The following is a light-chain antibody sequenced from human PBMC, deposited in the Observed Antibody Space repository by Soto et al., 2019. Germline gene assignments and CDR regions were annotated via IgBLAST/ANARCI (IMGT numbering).Light chain of an antibody. CDR2: GAS. CDR1: QSLSAF. Sequence: EIVLTQSPGTLSLSPGERATLSCRASQSLSAFLAWYQQQPGQAPRLLIYGASTRATGIPDRFSGSWSGTDFPLNISRLEPEDFGVYYCQLYGFSPLYTLGQVTKLE. CDR3: QLYGFSPLYT. J-gene: IGKJ2*01. V-gene: IGKV3-20*01.